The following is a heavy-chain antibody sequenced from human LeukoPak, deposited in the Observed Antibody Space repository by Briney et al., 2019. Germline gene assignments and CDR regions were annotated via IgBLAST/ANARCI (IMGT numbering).Heavy chain of an antibody. Sequence: ASVKVSCKASGYTFTLYGVTWVRQAPGQGLEWLGWISAYNGNTNYAQKFQGRVTLTTDTSTNTAYMELRSLRSDDTAVYYCARDCSGAVCSFDYWGQGTLVTVSS. V-gene: IGHV1-18*01. CDR1: GYTFTLYG. CDR2: ISAYNGNT. D-gene: IGHD2-15*01. J-gene: IGHJ4*02. CDR3: ARDCSGAVCSFDY.